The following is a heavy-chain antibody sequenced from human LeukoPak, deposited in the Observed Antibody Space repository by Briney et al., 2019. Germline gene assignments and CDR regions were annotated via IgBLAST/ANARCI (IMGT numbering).Heavy chain of an antibody. D-gene: IGHD6-19*01. CDR3: ARESIAVAGAPFDY. CDR2: ISSGSTI. Sequence: PGGSLTLSCAASGHTLSSYEMNWLPQAPGKGREWVTYISSGSTIYDAESVKGRFTISRGNAKNSLYLQMNSLRAEDTAVYYCARESIAVAGAPFDYWGQGTLVTVSS. CDR1: GHTLSSYE. V-gene: IGHV3-48*03. J-gene: IGHJ4*02.